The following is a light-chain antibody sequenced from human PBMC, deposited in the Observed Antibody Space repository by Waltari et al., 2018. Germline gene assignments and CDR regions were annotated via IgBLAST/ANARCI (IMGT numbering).Light chain of an antibody. CDR2: EAS. Sequence: DIQMTQSPSILSASVGDGVTLTCRASERVDKWLAWYQQKPGKAPKLLIYEASNVQNGVPSRFSGSGYGIYFTLSISSLQPEDFATYYCQQYHRFYTFGQGTKLEIK. CDR1: ERVDKW. J-gene: IGKJ2*01. CDR3: QQYHRFYT. V-gene: IGKV1-5*03.